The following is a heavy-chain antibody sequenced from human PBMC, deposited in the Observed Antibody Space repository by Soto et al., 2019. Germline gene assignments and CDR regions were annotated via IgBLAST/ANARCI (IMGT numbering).Heavy chain of an antibody. Sequence: ASVKVSCKASGYTFTGYYMHWVRQAPGQGLEWMGWINPNSGGTNYAQKFQGRVTMTRDTSISTAYMELSRLRSDDTAVYYCAREYSGSYSDAFDIWGQGTMVTVSS. CDR1: GYTFTGYY. D-gene: IGHD1-26*01. J-gene: IGHJ3*02. V-gene: IGHV1-2*02. CDR3: AREYSGSYSDAFDI. CDR2: INPNSGGT.